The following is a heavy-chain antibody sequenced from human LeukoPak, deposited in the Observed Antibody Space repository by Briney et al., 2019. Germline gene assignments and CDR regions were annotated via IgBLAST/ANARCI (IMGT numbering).Heavy chain of an antibody. D-gene: IGHD2-15*01. CDR1: RFTFSSYE. CDR2: ISSSGSTI. Sequence: GGSLRLSCAASRFTFSSYEMNWVRQAPGKGLEWVSYISSSGSTIYYADSVKGRFTISRDNAKNSLYLQMNSLRAEDTAVYYCARDGGYCSGGSCYSYFQHWGQGTLVTVSS. J-gene: IGHJ1*01. CDR3: ARDGGYCSGGSCYSYFQH. V-gene: IGHV3-48*03.